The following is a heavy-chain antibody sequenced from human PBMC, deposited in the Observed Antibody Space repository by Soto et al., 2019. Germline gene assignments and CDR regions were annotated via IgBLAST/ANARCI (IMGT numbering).Heavy chain of an antibody. V-gene: IGHV3-30*18. J-gene: IGHJ6*02. Sequence: PGGSLRLSCAASGFTFSSYGMHWVRQAPGKGLEWVAVISYDGSKKYYVDSVKGRFTIPRNNSKNTLYLQMNSLRAEDSAVYYCAKDLTTAGGGMDVWGQGTTVTVSS. CDR3: AKDLTTAGGGMDV. CDR2: ISYDGSKK. CDR1: GFTFSSYG. D-gene: IGHD2-8*02.